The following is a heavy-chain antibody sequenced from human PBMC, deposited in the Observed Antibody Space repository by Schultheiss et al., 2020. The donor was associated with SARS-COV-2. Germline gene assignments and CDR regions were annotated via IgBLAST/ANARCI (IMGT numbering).Heavy chain of an antibody. CDR1: GGSISSYY. Sequence: SETLSLTCTVSGGSISSYYWSWIRQPPGKGLEWIGYIYYSGSTNYNPSLKSRVTISVDTSKNQFSLKLSSVTAADTAVYYCARGLSSSGGFDYWGQGTLVTVSS. J-gene: IGHJ4*02. D-gene: IGHD6-6*01. CDR3: ARGLSSSGGFDY. V-gene: IGHV4-59*12. CDR2: IYYSGST.